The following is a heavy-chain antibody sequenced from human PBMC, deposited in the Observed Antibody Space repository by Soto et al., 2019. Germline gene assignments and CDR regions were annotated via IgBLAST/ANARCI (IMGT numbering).Heavy chain of an antibody. D-gene: IGHD6-19*01. J-gene: IGHJ3*02. CDR3: ARQQWLVLNAFDI. Sequence: QVQLQESGPGLVKPSETLSLTCTVSGGSISSYYWSWIRQPPGKGLERIGYIYYSGSTNYNPSLKSRVTISVDTSKNQFSLKLSSVTAADTAVYYCARQQWLVLNAFDIWGQGTMVTVSS. CDR2: IYYSGST. V-gene: IGHV4-59*01. CDR1: GGSISSYY.